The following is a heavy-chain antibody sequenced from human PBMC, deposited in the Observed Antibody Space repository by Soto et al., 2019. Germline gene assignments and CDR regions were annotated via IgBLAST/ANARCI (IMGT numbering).Heavy chain of an antibody. D-gene: IGHD3-22*01. CDR1: GFTFTKAW. V-gene: IGHV3-15*07. CDR3: TTLRRYYYDSADAFDI. CDR2: IKSKTDGGTT. J-gene: IGHJ3*02. Sequence: EVQLVESGGGLVKPGESLRLSCAASGFTFTKAWMNWVRQAPGKGLEWVGRIKSKTDGGTTDYAAPVKGRFAIPRDDAENTRYLQMNSLKTEDTAVYYFTTLRRYYYDSADAFDIWGQGTMVTVSS.